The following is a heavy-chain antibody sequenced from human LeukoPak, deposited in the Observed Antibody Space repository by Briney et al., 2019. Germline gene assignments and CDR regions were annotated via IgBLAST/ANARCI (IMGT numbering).Heavy chain of an antibody. CDR3: AKSGYNRFDY. CDR2: FSGSGGST. CDR1: GFSFSSYA. D-gene: IGHD5-24*01. J-gene: IGHJ4*02. V-gene: IGHV3-23*01. Sequence: GGSLRLSCAASGFSFSSYAMSWVRQAPGKGLEWVSSFSGSGGSTYYADSVKGRFTISRDNSKNTLYLQMISLRAEDTAVYYCAKSGYNRFDYWGQGTLVTVSS.